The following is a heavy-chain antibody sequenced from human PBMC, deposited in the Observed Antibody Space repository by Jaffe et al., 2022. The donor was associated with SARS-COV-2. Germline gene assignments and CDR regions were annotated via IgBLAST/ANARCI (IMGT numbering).Heavy chain of an antibody. CDR1: GGSLSGHS. J-gene: IGHJ2*01. CDR2: VSHIGRL. Sequence: QVQLQQWGAGLLRPSETLSLTCAVYGGSLSGHSWSWIRQPPGKGLEWIGEVSHIGRLNYKPSLKSRVTISEDASKNQFSLKLSSVTAADTAIYYCARNAYLGYYFDLWGRGTLVTVSS. V-gene: IGHV4-34*01. D-gene: IGHD3-16*01. CDR3: ARNAYLGYYFDL.